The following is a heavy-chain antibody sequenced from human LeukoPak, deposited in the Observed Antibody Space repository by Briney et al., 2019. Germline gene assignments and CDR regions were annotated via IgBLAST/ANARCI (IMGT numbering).Heavy chain of an antibody. CDR3: AKSGTLVYYYDSSGYYFDY. V-gene: IGHV3-33*06. CDR1: GFSFGSYG. CDR2: VWYDGTKK. D-gene: IGHD3-22*01. J-gene: IGHJ4*02. Sequence: HPGGSLRLSCAASGFSFGSYGINWVRQAPGKGLEWVAHVWYDGTKKLYADSVNGRFTVSRDNSKNTVYLQMNSLRVEDTAVYYCAKSGTLVYYYDSSGYYFDYWGQGTLVTVSS.